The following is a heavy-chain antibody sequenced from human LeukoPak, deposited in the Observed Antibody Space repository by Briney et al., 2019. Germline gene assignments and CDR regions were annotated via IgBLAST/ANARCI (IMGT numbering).Heavy chain of an antibody. CDR3: ARASRAYGDGTDY. CDR1: GGSFSGYY. V-gene: IGHV4-34*01. Sequence: SETLSLTCAVYGGSFSGYYWSWIRQPPGKGLEWIGEINHSGSTNYNPSLKSRVTISVDTSKNQFSLKLNSVTAADTAVYYCARASRAYGDGTDYWGQGTLVTVSS. J-gene: IGHJ4*02. CDR2: INHSGST. D-gene: IGHD4-17*01.